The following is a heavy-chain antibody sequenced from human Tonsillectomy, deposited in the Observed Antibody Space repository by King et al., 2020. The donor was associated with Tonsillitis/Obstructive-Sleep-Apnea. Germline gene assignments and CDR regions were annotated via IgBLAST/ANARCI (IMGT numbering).Heavy chain of an antibody. CDR2: IKSKSKGETT. CDR3: ATDWGSGTYYVRAFDV. V-gene: IGHV3-15*01. J-gene: IGHJ3*01. D-gene: IGHD1-26*01. Sequence: VQLVQSGGGLVKPVGSLRLSCAASGFTFSNAWMSWVRQAPGKGPEWVGRIKSKSKGETTDYTAPVRGRFTISRDDSKNTLFLQMNSLKTEDTAVYYCATDWGSGTYYVRAFDVWGLGTMVTVSS. CDR1: GFTFSNAW.